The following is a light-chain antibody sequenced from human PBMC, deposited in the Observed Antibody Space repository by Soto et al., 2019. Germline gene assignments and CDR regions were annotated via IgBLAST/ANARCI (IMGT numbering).Light chain of an antibody. CDR3: QQLNSYPIK. CDR2: AAS. V-gene: IGKV1-9*01. Sequence: DIQMTQSPSTLSASEVDRPTLTCRASQGISSYLAWYQQKPGQAPKLLIYAASTLQSGVPSSFSGSGSETEVTLIISRPQHEDYASYYCQQLNSYPIKLGQATRREIK. J-gene: IGKJ5*01. CDR1: QGISSY.